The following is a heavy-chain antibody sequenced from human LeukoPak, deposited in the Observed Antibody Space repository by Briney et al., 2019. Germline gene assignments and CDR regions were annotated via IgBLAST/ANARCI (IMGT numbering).Heavy chain of an antibody. CDR1: GGSFSGYY. Sequence: SETLSLTCAVYGGSFSGYYWSWIRQPPGKGLEWIGEINHSGSTNYNPSFKSRVTMSVDTSNKQFSLKLRSVTAADTAVYYCARGGGSSWYRALLDIWGQGTMVTVSS. CDR3: ARGGGSSWYRALLDI. CDR2: INHSGST. J-gene: IGHJ3*02. V-gene: IGHV4-34*01. D-gene: IGHD6-13*01.